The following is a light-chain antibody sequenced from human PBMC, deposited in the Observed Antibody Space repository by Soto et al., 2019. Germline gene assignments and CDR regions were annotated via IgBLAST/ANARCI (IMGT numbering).Light chain of an antibody. Sequence: EIVLTQSPATLSLSPGERATLSCRAGQSVSSDLAWYQQKAGQAPRLLIYEASNRATGIPARFSGSGSGTDFTLTISSLEPEDFAVYYCQQRRNWWTFGQGTKVEIK. V-gene: IGKV3-11*01. CDR1: QSVSSD. CDR3: QQRRNWWT. J-gene: IGKJ1*01. CDR2: EAS.